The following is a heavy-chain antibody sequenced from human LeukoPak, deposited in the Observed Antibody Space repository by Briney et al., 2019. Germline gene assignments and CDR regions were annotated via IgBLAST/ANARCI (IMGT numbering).Heavy chain of an antibody. CDR1: GFSVRGHY. J-gene: IGHJ3*02. CDR3: ARDSLGYGIDDAFDI. Sequence: GGSLRLSCAASGFSVRGHYMGWVRQAPQKGLEYVSVLDSGGATHYADSVKGRFSISRDNAKNSLYLQMNSLRAEDTAVYYCARDSLGYGIDDAFDIWGQGTMVTVSS. V-gene: IGHV3-53*01. D-gene: IGHD5-18*01. CDR2: LDSGGAT.